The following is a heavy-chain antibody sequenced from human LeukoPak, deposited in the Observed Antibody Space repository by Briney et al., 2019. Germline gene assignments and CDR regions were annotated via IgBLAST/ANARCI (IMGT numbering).Heavy chain of an antibody. J-gene: IGHJ4*02. D-gene: IGHD4-17*01. V-gene: IGHV3-21*01. CDR2: ISSSSSYI. CDR3: ARDSGTNYGGNGSLDY. Sequence: PGGSLRLSCAASGFTFSSYSMNWVRQAPGKGLEWVSSISSSSSYIYYADSVKGRFTISRDNAKNSLYLQMNSLRAEDTAVYYCARDSGTNYGGNGSLDYWGQGTLVTVSS. CDR1: GFTFSSYS.